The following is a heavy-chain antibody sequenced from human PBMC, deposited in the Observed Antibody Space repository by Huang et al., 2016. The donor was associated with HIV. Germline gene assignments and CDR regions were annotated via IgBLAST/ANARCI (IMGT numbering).Heavy chain of an antibody. CDR3: ARDYGYSSSWYYYYYYMDV. Sequence: QVQLVESGGGVVQPGRSLRLSCAASGFIFGSYAIHWVRQAPGKGLEWVAVISYEGSNKYYADSVKGRFTISRDNSKNTLYLQMNSLRAEDTAVYYCARDYGYSSSWYYYYYYMDVWGKGTTVTVSS. CDR2: ISYEGSNK. V-gene: IGHV3-30-3*01. CDR1: GFIFGSYA. D-gene: IGHD6-13*01. J-gene: IGHJ6*03.